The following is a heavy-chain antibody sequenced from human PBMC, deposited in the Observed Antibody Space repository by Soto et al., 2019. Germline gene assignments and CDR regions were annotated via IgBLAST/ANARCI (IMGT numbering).Heavy chain of an antibody. CDR1: GFTFGDYA. CDR3: TRDLGIAARPNWFDP. J-gene: IGHJ5*02. CDR2: IRSKAYGGTT. V-gene: IGHV3-49*03. D-gene: IGHD6-6*01. Sequence: PGGSLRLSCTASGFTFGDYAMSWFRQALGKGLEWVGFIRSKAYGGTTEYAASVKGRFTISRDDSKSIAYLQMNSLKTEDTAVYYCTRDLGIAARPNWFDPWGQGTLVTVSS.